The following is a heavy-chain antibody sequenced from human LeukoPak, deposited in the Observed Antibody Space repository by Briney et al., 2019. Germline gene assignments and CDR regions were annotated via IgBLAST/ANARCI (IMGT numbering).Heavy chain of an antibody. Sequence: SGGSLRLSCAASGLTFNNYAMSWVRQAPGKGLEWVSAISGSGGATYYADSVKGRFTISRDNSKNTLYLQMNSLRAEDTALYYCASLDYFDSSDYGDYWGQGTLVTVSS. CDR1: GLTFNNYA. CDR3: ASLDYFDSSDYGDY. V-gene: IGHV3-23*01. D-gene: IGHD3-22*01. CDR2: ISGSGGAT. J-gene: IGHJ4*02.